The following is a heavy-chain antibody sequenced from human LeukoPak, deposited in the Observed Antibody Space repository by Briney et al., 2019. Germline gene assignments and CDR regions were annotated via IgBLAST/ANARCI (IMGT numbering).Heavy chain of an antibody. CDR3: ARITARGGSDDAFDV. Sequence: SETLSLTCAIYGASLNDYWWTWVRQPPGAGLEWIGEVTDGGYTNYKSSLKSRVSIPVDISKNQFSLRLPSVTAADTAMYFCARITARGGSDDAFDVWGQGTMIIASS. D-gene: IGHD2-15*01. V-gene: IGHV4-34*01. CDR2: VTDGGYT. CDR1: GASLNDYW. J-gene: IGHJ3*01.